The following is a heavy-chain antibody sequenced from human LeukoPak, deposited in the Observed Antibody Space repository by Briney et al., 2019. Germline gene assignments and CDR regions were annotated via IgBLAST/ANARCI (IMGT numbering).Heavy chain of an antibody. CDR1: GASISSYY. D-gene: IGHD5-12*01. CDR2: IYYSGST. CDR3: ATLGYTSGYWLDP. J-gene: IGHJ5*02. Sequence: NPSETLSLTCTVSGASISSYYWTWIRQPPGKGLEWIGYIYYSGSTNYNPSLKSRVTISLDTSKKQFSLKLSSGTAADTAVYYCATLGYTSGYWLDPWGQGTLVTVSS. V-gene: IGHV4-59*08.